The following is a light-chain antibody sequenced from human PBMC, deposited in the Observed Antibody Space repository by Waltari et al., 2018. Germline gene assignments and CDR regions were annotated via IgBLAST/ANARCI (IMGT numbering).Light chain of an antibody. CDR1: HSSNV. Sequence: HSSNVIAWLQQQPEKGPRFLMKVNSDGSHRKGDEIPDRFSGSSSGADRYLSISSLQSEDEADYFCQTGGHGTWVFGGGTKLTVL. CDR3: QTGGHGTWV. V-gene: IGLV4-69*01. CDR2: VNSDGSH. J-gene: IGLJ3*02.